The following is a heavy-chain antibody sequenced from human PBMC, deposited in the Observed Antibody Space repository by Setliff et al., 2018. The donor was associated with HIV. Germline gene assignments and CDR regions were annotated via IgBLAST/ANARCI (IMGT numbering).Heavy chain of an antibody. D-gene: IGHD5-18*01. CDR3: GRLSDTAMASFDS. Sequence: LSETLSLTCSVSGGSISTSHWSWIRQPPGKGLEWIGYIYKSGSTNYNASLKSRVTISADTSKNQFSLKLRSVTAADTAVYYCGRLSDTAMASFDSWGQGTLVTVSS. V-gene: IGHV4-59*08. CDR2: IYKSGST. J-gene: IGHJ4*02. CDR1: GGSISTSH.